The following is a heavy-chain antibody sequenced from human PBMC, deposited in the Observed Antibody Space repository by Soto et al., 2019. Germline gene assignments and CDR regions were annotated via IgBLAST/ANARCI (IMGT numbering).Heavy chain of an antibody. CDR3: AKDVPLGGYFAWLFDYFDY. CDR2: ISGSGGST. V-gene: IGHV3-23*01. Sequence: PGGSLRLSCAASGFTFSSYAMSWVRQAPGKGLEWVSAISGSGGSTYYADSVKGRFTISRDNSKNTLYLQMNSLRAEATAVYYCAKDVPLGGYFAWLFDYFDYWGQGTLVTVSS. J-gene: IGHJ4*02. CDR1: GFTFSSYA. D-gene: IGHD3-9*01.